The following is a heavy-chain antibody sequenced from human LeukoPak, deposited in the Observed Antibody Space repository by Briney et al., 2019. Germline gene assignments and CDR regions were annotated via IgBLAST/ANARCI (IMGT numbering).Heavy chain of an antibody. CDR1: GGSISSYY. Sequence: PSETLSLTCTVSGGSISSYYCSWIRQPAGKGLEWIGRIYTSGSTNYNPSLKSRVTMSVDTSKNQFSLKLSSVTAADTSIYFCATSTKVVRPDSWDSWGQGTLVSVSS. CDR3: ATSTKVVRPDSWDS. D-gene: IGHD4-11*01. CDR2: IYTSGST. J-gene: IGHJ4*02. V-gene: IGHV4-4*07.